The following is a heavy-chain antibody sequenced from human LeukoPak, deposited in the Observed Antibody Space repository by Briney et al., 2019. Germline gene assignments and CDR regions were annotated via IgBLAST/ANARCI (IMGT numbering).Heavy chain of an antibody. V-gene: IGHV1-46*01. D-gene: IGHD3-3*01. CDR2: INPSGGST. Sequence: ASVKVSCKASGYTFTSYYMHWVRQAPGQGLEWMGIINPSGGSTSYAQKFQGRVTMTTDTSTSTAYMELRSLRSDDTAVYYCARDTRGGITIFGVVMPYFDYWGQGTLVTVSS. CDR3: ARDTRGGITIFGVVMPYFDY. J-gene: IGHJ4*02. CDR1: GYTFTSYY.